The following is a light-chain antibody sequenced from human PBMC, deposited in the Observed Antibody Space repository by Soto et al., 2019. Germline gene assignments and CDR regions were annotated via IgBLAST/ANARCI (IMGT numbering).Light chain of an antibody. CDR3: QSYDSAPRT. J-gene: IGKJ1*01. V-gene: IGKV1-27*01. CDR2: DAA. Sequence: DIQMTQSPSSLSASIGDRVTITCRASQGIRNYVAWYHQKPGRGPELLIYDAATLHSGVPSRFSGSGSGTEFTLIISSLQSEDVGIYFCQSYDSAPRTFGQGTKVEIK. CDR1: QGIRNY.